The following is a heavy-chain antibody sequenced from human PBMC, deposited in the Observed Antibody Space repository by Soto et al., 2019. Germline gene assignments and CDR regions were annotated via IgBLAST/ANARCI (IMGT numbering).Heavy chain of an antibody. J-gene: IGHJ4*02. CDR2: ISSTTNYI. CDR3: ARESEDLTSNFDY. V-gene: IGHV3-21*06. CDR1: GFTFTRYS. Sequence: GGSLRIACSASGFTFTRYSMNWVRQAPGKGLEWVSSISSTTNYIYYGDSMKGRFTISRDNAKNSLYLEMNSLRAEDTAVYYCARESEDLTSNFDYWGQGTLVTVSS.